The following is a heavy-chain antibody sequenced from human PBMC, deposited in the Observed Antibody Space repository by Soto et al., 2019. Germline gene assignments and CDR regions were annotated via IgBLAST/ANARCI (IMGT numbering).Heavy chain of an antibody. J-gene: IGHJ6*02. CDR3: ARGRISHRCLDV. CDR1: GFTFSSYS. CDR2: ISYDGSNK. D-gene: IGHD2-8*01. Sequence: GGSLRLSCAASGFTFSSYSMHWVRQAPGKWLEWVAVISYDGSNKYYADPVKGRFTISRDNSKNTQYLQMDSLRPDDTALYYCARGRISHRCLDVWGQGXTVTVYS. V-gene: IGHV3-30-3*01.